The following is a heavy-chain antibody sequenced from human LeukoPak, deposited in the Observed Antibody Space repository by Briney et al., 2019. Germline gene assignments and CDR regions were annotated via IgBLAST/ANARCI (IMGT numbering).Heavy chain of an antibody. CDR1: GLTFSGYA. J-gene: IGHJ3*02. V-gene: IGHV3-48*01. Sequence: GGSLRLSCAASGLTFSGYAMNWVRQAPGKGLEWVSHISSSGSITYYGDSVKGRITISRDNAKNSVSLYMNSLRAEDSAVYYCARPGITAFDIWGQGTMVTVSS. D-gene: IGHD3-10*01. CDR3: ARPGITAFDI. CDR2: ISSSGSIT.